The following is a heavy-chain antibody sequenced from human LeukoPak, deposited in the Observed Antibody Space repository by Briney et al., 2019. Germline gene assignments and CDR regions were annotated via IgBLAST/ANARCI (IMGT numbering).Heavy chain of an antibody. CDR2: IKQDESEK. J-gene: IGHJ3*02. Sequence: PGGSLRLSCAASGFTFSSYSQSWVRQAPGKGREWVVNIKQDESEKYYVDSVKGRFTISRDNAKNSLYLQMNSLRAENTVVYYWARVAYYYDSSGGEAFDIWGQGTMVTVSS. D-gene: IGHD3-22*01. CDR3: ARVAYYYDSSGGEAFDI. CDR1: GFTFSSYS. V-gene: IGHV3-7*01.